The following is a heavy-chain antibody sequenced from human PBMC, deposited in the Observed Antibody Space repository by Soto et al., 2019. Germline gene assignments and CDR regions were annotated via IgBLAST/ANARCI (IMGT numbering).Heavy chain of an antibody. CDR1: GGSFSGYY. J-gene: IGHJ5*02. Sequence: PSETLSLTCAVYGGSFSGYYWSWIRQPPGKGLEWIGEINHSGSTNYNPSLKSRVTISVDTSKNQFSLKLSSVTAADTAVYYCARLSGAFTMIVVVTHPPGWFDPWGQGTLVTVSS. CDR3: ARLSGAFTMIVVVTHPPGWFDP. V-gene: IGHV4-34*01. D-gene: IGHD3-22*01. CDR2: INHSGST.